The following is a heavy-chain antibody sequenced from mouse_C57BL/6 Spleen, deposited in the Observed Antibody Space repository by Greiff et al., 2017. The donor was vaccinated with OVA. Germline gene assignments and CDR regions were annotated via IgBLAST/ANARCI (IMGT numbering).Heavy chain of an antibody. CDR1: GYTFTDYE. CDR2: IDPETGGT. J-gene: IGHJ3*01. CDR3: TRGSYYEGFAY. Sequence: VQLKESGAELVRPGASVTLSCKASGYTFTDYEMHWVKQTPVHGLEWIGAIDPETGGTAYNQKFKGKAILTADKSSSTAYMELRSLTSEDSAVYYCTRGSYYEGFAYWGQGTLVTVSA. D-gene: IGHD2-4*01. V-gene: IGHV1-15*01.